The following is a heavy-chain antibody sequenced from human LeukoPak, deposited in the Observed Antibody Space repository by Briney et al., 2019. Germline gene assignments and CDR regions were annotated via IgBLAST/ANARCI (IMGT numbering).Heavy chain of an antibody. CDR2: ISYSGNT. CDR1: GGSISRGSYY. V-gene: IGHV4-39*07. D-gene: IGHD3-22*01. CDR3: GRDRRATYYHDSSGYYSDF. J-gene: IGHJ4*02. Sequence: SETLSLTCTVSGGSISRGSYYWGWIRQPPGKGLQWIGSISYSGNTYSNPSLASRVTMSVDTSKNQFSLKLSSVTAADTAVYYYGRDRRATYYHDSSGYYSDFWGQGTLVTVSS.